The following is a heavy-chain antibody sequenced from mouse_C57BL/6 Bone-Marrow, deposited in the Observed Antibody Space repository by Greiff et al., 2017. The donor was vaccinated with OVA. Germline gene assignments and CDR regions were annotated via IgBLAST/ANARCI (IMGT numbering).Heavy chain of an antibody. D-gene: IGHD2-2*01. CDR3: SRGEGYDVAY. CDR1: GYTFTDYY. Sequence: EVQLQQSGPELVKPGASVKISCKASGYTFTDYYMNWVKQSHGKSLEWIGDINPNNGGTSYNQKFKGKATLTVDKSSSTAYMELRSLTSEDSAVYYCSRGEGYDVAYWGQGTPVTVSA. CDR2: INPNNGGT. V-gene: IGHV1-26*01. J-gene: IGHJ3*01.